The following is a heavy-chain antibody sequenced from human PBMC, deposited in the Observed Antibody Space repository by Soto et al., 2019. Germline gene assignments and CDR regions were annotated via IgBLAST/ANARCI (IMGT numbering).Heavy chain of an antibody. D-gene: IGHD6-19*01. CDR2: INAGNWNT. V-gene: IGHV1-3*01. CDR1: GYTFANFA. J-gene: IGHJ5*02. Sequence: ASVKVSCKASGYTFANFAMHWGRQAPGQRLEWMGWINAGNWNTKYSQNFQGRVTINQDTSASTAYMELSSLTSEDTAVYYCAREKWGSGSRWLDPWGQGTLVTVSS. CDR3: AREKWGSGSRWLDP.